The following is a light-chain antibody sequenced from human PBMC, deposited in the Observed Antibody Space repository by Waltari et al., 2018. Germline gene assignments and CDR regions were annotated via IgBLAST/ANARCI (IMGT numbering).Light chain of an antibody. V-gene: IGLV2-23*01. CDR2: EAS. Sequence: QCALTQPASVSGSPGQSITISCTGTSSDVGSYNLVSWSQQHPGKAPKLMIYEASKRPSGVSNRFSGSTSGNTASLTISGLQAEDEADYYCSSYAGNCNLVVFGGGTKLTVL. J-gene: IGLJ2*01. CDR1: SSDVGSYNL. CDR3: SSYAGNCNLVV.